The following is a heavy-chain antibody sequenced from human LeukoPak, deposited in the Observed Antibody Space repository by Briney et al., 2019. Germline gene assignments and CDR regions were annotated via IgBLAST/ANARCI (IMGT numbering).Heavy chain of an antibody. J-gene: IGHJ1*01. CDR2: IKQDGSEK. CDR1: GFTFSRYW. CDR3: ARVFTEYFHH. V-gene: IGHV3-7*04. Sequence: PGGSLRLSCAASGFTFSRYWMSWVRQAPGKGLEWVANIKQDGSEKYYVDSVKGRFTISRDNAKNSLYLQMNSLRAEDTAVYYCARVFTEYFHHWGQGTLVTVSS.